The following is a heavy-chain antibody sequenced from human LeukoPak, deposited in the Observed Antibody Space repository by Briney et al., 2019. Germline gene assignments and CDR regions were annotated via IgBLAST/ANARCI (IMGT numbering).Heavy chain of an antibody. V-gene: IGHV3-64*01. CDR1: EFTFSNYA. J-gene: IGHJ3*02. Sequence: PGGSLRLSCAASEFTFSNYAMHWVRQAPGKGLEYVSAISTNGGKTYYANSVKGRFTISRDNSKNTLYLQMGSLRAEDMAVYYCARGMTTVTWAFDIWGQGTMVTVSS. CDR2: ISTNGGKT. D-gene: IGHD4-17*01. CDR3: ARGMTTVTWAFDI.